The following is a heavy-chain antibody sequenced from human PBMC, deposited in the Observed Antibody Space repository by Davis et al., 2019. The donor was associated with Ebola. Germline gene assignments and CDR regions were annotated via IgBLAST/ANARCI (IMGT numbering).Heavy chain of an antibody. J-gene: IGHJ4*02. CDR3: ARMPMEDRSGHNRDFYFDS. Sequence: GESLKISCQGSGFSFTSYWIGWVRQMPGKGLEWMGIIYPGDSDTRYSPSFQGQVTISADKSISTAYLQWSSLKASDTAMYYCARMPMEDRSGHNRDFYFDSWGQGTLVTVSS. CDR2: IYPGDSDT. CDR1: GFSFTSYW. D-gene: IGHD3-3*01. V-gene: IGHV5-51*01.